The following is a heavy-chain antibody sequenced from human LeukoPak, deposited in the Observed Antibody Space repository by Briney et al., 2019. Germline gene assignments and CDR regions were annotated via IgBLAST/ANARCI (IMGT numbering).Heavy chain of an antibody. CDR2: ISGSGGST. J-gene: IGHJ4*02. D-gene: IGHD3-22*01. CDR3: AKDFIRGYYYTPFDY. V-gene: IGHV3-23*01. CDR1: GFTFSSYA. Sequence: GGSLRLSCAASGFTFSSYAMSWVRQAPGKGLERVSAISGSGGSTYYADSVKGRFTISRDNSKNTLYLQMNSLRAEDTAVYYCAKDFIRGYYYTPFDYWGQGTLVTVSS.